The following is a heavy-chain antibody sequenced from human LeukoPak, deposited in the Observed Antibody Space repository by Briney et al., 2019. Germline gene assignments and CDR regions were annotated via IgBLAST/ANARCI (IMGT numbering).Heavy chain of an antibody. V-gene: IGHV3-11*01. CDR3: ARVATVTTGWFDP. D-gene: IGHD4-17*01. CDR1: GFAFSDYY. J-gene: IGHJ5*02. Sequence: GGSLRLSCAASGFAFSDYYMSWIRQAPGKGLEWVSYISSSGSTIYYADSVKGRFTISRDNAKNSLYLQMNSLRAEDTAVYYCARVATVTTGWFDPWGQGTLVTVSS. CDR2: ISSSGSTI.